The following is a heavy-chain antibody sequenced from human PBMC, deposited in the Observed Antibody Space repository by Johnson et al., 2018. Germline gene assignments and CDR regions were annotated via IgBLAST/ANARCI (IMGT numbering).Heavy chain of an antibody. J-gene: IGHJ4*02. CDR1: GFTFGSAW. CDR3: TTSAYAIAGFDY. D-gene: IGHD1-14*01. V-gene: IGHV3-15*01. Sequence: EVQLVESGGGLVKPGESLRLSCAASGFTFGSAWMSWVRQPPGKGLEWVGRIKSKSSGGTVDYTAPVKGRFTISRDDSKNTLYVQMNSLKSEDTAVYYCTTSAYAIAGFDYWGQGTLVTVSS. CDR2: IKSKSSGGTV.